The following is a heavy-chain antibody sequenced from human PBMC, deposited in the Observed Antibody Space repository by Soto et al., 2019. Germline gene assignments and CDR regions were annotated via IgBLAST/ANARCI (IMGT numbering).Heavy chain of an antibody. J-gene: IGHJ6*03. Sequence: ASVKVSCKASGYTFPGYYMHWVRQAPGQGLEWMGWINPNSGGTNNAQKFQGWVTMTRDTSISTANMELSRLRSDDTAVYYCARGYPLVDCSGGSCYNLYYYYYMDVWGKGTTVTVSS. V-gene: IGHV1-2*04. D-gene: IGHD2-15*01. CDR2: INPNSGGT. CDR1: GYTFPGYY. CDR3: ARGYPLVDCSGGSCYNLYYYYYMDV.